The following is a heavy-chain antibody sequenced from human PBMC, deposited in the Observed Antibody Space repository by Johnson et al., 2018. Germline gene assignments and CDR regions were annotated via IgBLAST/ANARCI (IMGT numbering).Heavy chain of an antibody. J-gene: IGHJ6*02. CDR1: GFTFSSYW. Sequence: VQLQESGGGLVQPGGSLRLSCAASGFTFSSYWMHWVRQAPGKGLVWVSRINSDGSSTSYAASVKGRFTISRDNAKNTLYLQMNSLRAEDTAVYYCARVAKNIVVVTAMFYYYYGMDVWGQGTTVTVPS. CDR3: ARVAKNIVVVTAMFYYYYGMDV. CDR2: INSDGSST. V-gene: IGHV3-74*01. D-gene: IGHD2-21*02.